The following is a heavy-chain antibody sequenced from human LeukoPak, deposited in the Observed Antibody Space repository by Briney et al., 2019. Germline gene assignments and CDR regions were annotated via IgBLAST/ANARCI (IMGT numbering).Heavy chain of an antibody. Sequence: PSETLSLTCAVYGGSFSGYYWSWIRQPPGKGLDWIGEINHSGSTNYNPSLKSRVTISVDTSKNQFSLKLSSVTAADTAVYYCARGSSDSSGYYRRRYNWFDPWGQGTLVTVSS. J-gene: IGHJ5*02. CDR3: ARGSSDSSGYYRRRYNWFDP. D-gene: IGHD3-22*01. CDR2: INHSGST. CDR1: GGSFSGYY. V-gene: IGHV4-34*01.